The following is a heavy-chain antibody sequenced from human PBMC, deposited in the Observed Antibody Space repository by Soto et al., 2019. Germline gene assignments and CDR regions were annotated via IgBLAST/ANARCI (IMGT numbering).Heavy chain of an antibody. Sequence: GGSLRLSCASSGFTCSSYEINWVRQAPVKGLYWVSYISSSGSNKNYADSVKGRFTISRDNAKNSLYLQMNSLRAEDTAVYYCARYCSGGSCYYSYYYGMDVWGQGTTVTVSS. CDR3: ARYCSGGSCYYSYYYGMDV. CDR1: GFTCSSYE. D-gene: IGHD2-15*01. J-gene: IGHJ6*02. V-gene: IGHV3-48*03. CDR2: ISSSGSNK.